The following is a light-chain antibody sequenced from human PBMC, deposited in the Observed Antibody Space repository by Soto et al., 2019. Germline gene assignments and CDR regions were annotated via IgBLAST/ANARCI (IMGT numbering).Light chain of an antibody. CDR1: SSDVGGYNY. CDR3: CSYAGSYTWV. Sequence: QSALTQPRSVSGSPGQSVTISCTGTSSDVGGYNYVSWYQQHPGKAPKLMIYDVSKRPSGVLDRFSGSKSGNTASLTISGLQAEDEADYYCCSYAGSYTWVFGGGTTLTVL. CDR2: DVS. J-gene: IGLJ3*02. V-gene: IGLV2-11*01.